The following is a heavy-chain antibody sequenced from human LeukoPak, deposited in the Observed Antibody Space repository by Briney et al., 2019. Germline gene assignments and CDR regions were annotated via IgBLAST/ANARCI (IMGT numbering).Heavy chain of an antibody. D-gene: IGHD3-3*01. Sequence: PGGSLRLSCAASGFTFSSYEMNWVRQAPGKGLEWVSYISSSGSTIYYADSVKGRFTISRDNAKNSLYLQMNSLRAEDTAVYYCARVGYDFWSGYYKDRPNGFSPLDRGYYYMDVWGKGTTVTVSS. CDR2: ISSSGSTI. CDR1: GFTFSSYE. CDR3: ARVGYDFWSGYYKDRPNGFSPLDRGYYYMDV. V-gene: IGHV3-48*03. J-gene: IGHJ6*03.